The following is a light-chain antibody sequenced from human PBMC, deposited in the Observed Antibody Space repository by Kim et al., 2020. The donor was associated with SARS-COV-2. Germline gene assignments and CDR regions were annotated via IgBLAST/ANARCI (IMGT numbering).Light chain of an antibody. CDR2: GKN. CDR3: NSRDSSGNHVV. CDR1: NLRSYD. Sequence: ALGQTVRITCQGDNLRSYDASWYQQKPGQAPVLVNYGKNNRPSGIPDRFSGSSSGNTASLTITGAQAEDEADYYCNSRDSSGNHVVFGGGTHLTVL. V-gene: IGLV3-19*01. J-gene: IGLJ2*01.